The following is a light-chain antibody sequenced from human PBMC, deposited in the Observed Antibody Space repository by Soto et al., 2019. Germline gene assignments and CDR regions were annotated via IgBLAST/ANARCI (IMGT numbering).Light chain of an antibody. J-gene: IGKJ1*01. CDR3: HQYHNFPRT. CDR1: QTISSW. Sequence: DIQMTQSPSTLSGSVGDRVTITCRASQTISSWLAWYQQKPGKAPKLLIYKASTLKSGVPSRFSGCGSGTEFTLTISSLQPDDFATYYCHQYHNFPRTFGQGTKVDIK. CDR2: KAS. V-gene: IGKV1-5*03.